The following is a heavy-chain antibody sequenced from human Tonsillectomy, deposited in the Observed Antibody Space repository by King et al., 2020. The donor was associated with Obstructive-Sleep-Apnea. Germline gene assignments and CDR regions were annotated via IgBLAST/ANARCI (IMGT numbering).Heavy chain of an antibody. CDR1: GFTFSSYA. CDR3: ANGEGGGCGYCFDH. D-gene: IGHD3-10*01. V-gene: IGHV3-30*04. J-gene: IGHJ4*02. CDR2: IIYDGSNT. Sequence: VQLVESGGGVVQPGRSLRLSCAASGFTFSSYAIHWVRQAPGKGLEWMAGIIYDGSNTYYADSVKGRFTISRDNSKHTLYLQMNSLRPEDTAVYYCANGEGGGCGYCFDHWGQGTLVSVSS.